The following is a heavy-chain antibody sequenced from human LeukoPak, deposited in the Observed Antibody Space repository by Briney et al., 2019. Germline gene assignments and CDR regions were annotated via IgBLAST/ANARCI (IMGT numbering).Heavy chain of an antibody. CDR2: MNPKSTNT. J-gene: IGHJ4*02. CDR3: ARGPPESTSSDY. Sequence: ASVKVSCKASGYTFSNYDINWVRQAPGQGLEWLGWMNPKSTNTGYAQKFQGRVSMTRNTSISTAYMELSSLRSDDAAVYYCARGPPESTSSDYWDQGTLVTVSS. CDR1: GYTFSNYD. D-gene: IGHD2-2*01. V-gene: IGHV1-8*01.